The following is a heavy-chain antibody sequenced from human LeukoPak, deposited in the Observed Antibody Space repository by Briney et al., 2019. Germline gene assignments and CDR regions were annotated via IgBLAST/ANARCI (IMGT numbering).Heavy chain of an antibody. CDR1: GFAFSRFA. V-gene: IGHV3-23*01. CDR3: AKDANYYDSSGFFIPFDY. CDR2: ISGNGHQT. Sequence: GGSPRLSCSASGFAFSRFAMTWVRHLPGKGLDWVSTISGNGHQTYYGDSVKGRFSVSRDNSKNILYLQMDSLRADDSALYYCAKDANYYDSSGFFIPFDYWGQGTLVTVSS. D-gene: IGHD3-22*01. J-gene: IGHJ4*02.